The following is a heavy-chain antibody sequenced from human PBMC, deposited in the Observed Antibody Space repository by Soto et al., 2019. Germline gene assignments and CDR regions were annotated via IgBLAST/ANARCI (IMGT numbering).Heavy chain of an antibody. CDR3: AKERLREVLHWYFDL. CDR2: ISGGGGST. Sequence: EVQLLESGGGLVQPGGSLRLSCAASGFTFSSYAMSWVRQAPGKGLEWVSAISGGGGSTNYADSVKGRFTISRDNSKNSLYLQMNSMRAEDTAVYYCAKERLREVLHWYFDLWGRGTLVTVSS. V-gene: IGHV3-23*01. CDR1: GFTFSSYA. J-gene: IGHJ2*01. D-gene: IGHD1-26*01.